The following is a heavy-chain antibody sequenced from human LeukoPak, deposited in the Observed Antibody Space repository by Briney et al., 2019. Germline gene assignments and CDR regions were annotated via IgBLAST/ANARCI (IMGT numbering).Heavy chain of an antibody. Sequence: GRSLRLSCAASGFTFSSYAMHWVRQAPGKELEWVAVISYDGSNKYYADSVKGRFTISRDNSKNTLYLQMNSLRAEDTAVYYCARDLAVAGKGSWGQGTLVTVSS. CDR3: ARDLAVAGKGS. D-gene: IGHD6-19*01. V-gene: IGHV3-30-3*01. J-gene: IGHJ4*02. CDR2: ISYDGSNK. CDR1: GFTFSSYA.